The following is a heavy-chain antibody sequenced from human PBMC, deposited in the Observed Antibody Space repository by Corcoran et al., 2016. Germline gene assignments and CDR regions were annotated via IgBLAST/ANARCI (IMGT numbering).Heavy chain of an antibody. D-gene: IGHD6-13*01. CDR1: GFTFRSYW. CDR2: IKQDGREK. J-gene: IGHJ6*02. V-gene: IGHV3-7*04. CDR3: ARGMAAAVYYYYGMDV. Sequence: EVQLVESGGGLVQPGGSLRLSCAASGFTFRSYWMSWVRQAPGKGLEWVANIKQDGREKYYVDSVKGRFTISRDNAKNSLYLQMNSLRAEDTAVYYCARGMAAAVYYYYGMDVWGQGTTVTVSS.